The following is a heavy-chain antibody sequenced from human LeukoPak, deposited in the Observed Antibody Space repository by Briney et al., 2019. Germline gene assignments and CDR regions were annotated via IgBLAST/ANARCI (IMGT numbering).Heavy chain of an antibody. J-gene: IGHJ3*02. CDR1: GGSISSYY. V-gene: IGHV4-59*08. D-gene: IGHD3-10*01. Sequence: SETLSLTCTVSGGSISSYYWSWIRQPPGKGLEWIGYIYYSGSTNYNPSLKSRVTISVDTSKNQFSLKLSSVTAADTAVYYCARQVPWFGEPTPDDPFGIWGQGTMVTVSS. CDR2: IYYSGST. CDR3: ARQVPWFGEPTPDDPFGI.